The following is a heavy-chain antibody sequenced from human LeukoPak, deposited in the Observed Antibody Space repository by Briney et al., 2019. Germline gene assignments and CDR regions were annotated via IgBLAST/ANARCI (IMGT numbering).Heavy chain of an antibody. Sequence: ASVKVSCKASGYTFTSYAMNWVRQAPGQGLEWMGWINTNTGNPTYAQGFTGRFVFSLDTSVSTAYLQISSLKAEDTAVYYCARERWAAPYSSSWYGGWFDPWGQGTLVTVSS. D-gene: IGHD6-13*01. CDR3: ARERWAAPYSSSWYGGWFDP. CDR1: GYTFTSYA. J-gene: IGHJ5*02. CDR2: INTNTGNP. V-gene: IGHV7-4-1*02.